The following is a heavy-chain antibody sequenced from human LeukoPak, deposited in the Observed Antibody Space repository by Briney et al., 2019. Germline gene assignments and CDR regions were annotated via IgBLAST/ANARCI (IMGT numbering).Heavy chain of an antibody. CDR2: IGGGGTT. CDR1: GFTFSNYA. CDR3: AKEASYYGGNRLFDY. J-gene: IGHJ4*02. V-gene: IGHV3-23*01. Sequence: PGGSLRLSCAASGFTFSNYAMSWVRQAPGKGLEWVSSIGGGGTTYYPDSVKGRFTISRDNSKNTLYLQMNSLTAEDTAVYYCAKEASYYGGNRLFDYWGQGTLVTVSS. D-gene: IGHD4-23*01.